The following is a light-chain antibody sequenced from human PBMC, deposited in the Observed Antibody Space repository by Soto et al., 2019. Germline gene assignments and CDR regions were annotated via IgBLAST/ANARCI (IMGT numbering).Light chain of an antibody. Sequence: IMLTQSPGTLSLSPGEIATLSCRASQSVGRSLAWYQQKPGQAPRLLIYGASNRATGIPDRFSGSGSGTDFSLTISRLEPEDFAVYYCQQFGSSITFGQGTRLEIK. CDR3: QQFGSSIT. J-gene: IGKJ5*01. CDR1: QSVGRS. CDR2: GAS. V-gene: IGKV3-20*01.